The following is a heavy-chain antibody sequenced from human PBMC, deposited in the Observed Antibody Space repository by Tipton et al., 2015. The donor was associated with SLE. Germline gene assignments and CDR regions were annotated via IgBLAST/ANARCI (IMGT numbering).Heavy chain of an antibody. Sequence: TLSLTCAVYGGSFSGYYWSWIRQPPGKGLEWIGSIYYSGSTYYNPSLKSRVTISVDTSKNQFSLKLSSVTAADTAVYYCARQLAAGNFDYWGQGTLVTVSS. CDR1: GGSFSGYY. J-gene: IGHJ4*02. D-gene: IGHD6-25*01. V-gene: IGHV4-34*01. CDR2: IYYSGST. CDR3: ARQLAAGNFDY.